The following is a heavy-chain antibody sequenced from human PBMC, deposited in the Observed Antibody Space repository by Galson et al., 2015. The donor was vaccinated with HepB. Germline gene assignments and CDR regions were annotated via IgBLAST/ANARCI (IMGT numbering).Heavy chain of an antibody. D-gene: IGHD3-16*01. CDR2: LSISGADA. CDR1: GFTFSSYA. J-gene: IGHJ4*02. Sequence: SLRLSCAASGFTFSSYAMSWVRQAPGKGLEWVAALSISGADAYYAGSVKGRFTISRDNSKNTLFLQMNSLRAEDTAIYYCAKDSLGDDEFICSFDYWGQGALVTVSS. CDR3: AKDSLGDDEFICSFDY. V-gene: IGHV3-23*01.